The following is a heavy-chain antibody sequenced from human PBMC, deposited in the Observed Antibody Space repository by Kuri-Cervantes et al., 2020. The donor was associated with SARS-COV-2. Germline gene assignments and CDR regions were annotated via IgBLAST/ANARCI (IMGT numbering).Heavy chain of an antibody. J-gene: IGHJ4*02. V-gene: IGHV3-15*01. Sequence: GESLKISCVVSGLTFSDAWMSWVRQTPGKGLEWIGRFKSKTAGGTIVYAAPVQGRFTISRDDARNTLYLQMSSLQTEDTAVYYCATGSTSGWYRRNFDFWGPGTLVTVSS. CDR3: ATGSTSGWYRRNFDF. D-gene: IGHD6-19*01. CDR1: GLTFSDAW. CDR2: FKSKTAGGTI.